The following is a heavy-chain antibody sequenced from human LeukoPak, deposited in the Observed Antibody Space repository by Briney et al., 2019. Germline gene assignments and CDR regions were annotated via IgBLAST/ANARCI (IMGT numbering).Heavy chain of an antibody. V-gene: IGHV4-39*01. CDR3: YPDYYGSGSYAFGR. J-gene: IGHJ4*02. Sequence: SETLSLTXTVSGGSISSSSYYWGWIRQPPGQGLEWIGSIYYSGSTYYNPSLKSRVTISVDTSKNQFSLKLSSVTAADTAVYYCYPDYYGSGSYAFGRWGQGTLVTVSS. CDR1: GGSISSSSYY. D-gene: IGHD3-10*01. CDR2: IYYSGST.